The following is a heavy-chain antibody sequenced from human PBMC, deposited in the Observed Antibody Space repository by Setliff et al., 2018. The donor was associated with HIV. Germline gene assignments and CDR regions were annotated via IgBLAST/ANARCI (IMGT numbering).Heavy chain of an antibody. CDR1: GGSISSYY. CDR2: IYYSGST. J-gene: IGHJ5*02. D-gene: IGHD1-26*01. V-gene: IGHV4-59*01. Sequence: SETLSLTCTVSGGSISSYYWSWIRQPPGKGLEWIGYIYYSGSTNYNTSRKSRVTISVDTSKNQFSLKLNSVTAADTAVYYCARSVGPTFDPWGQGTLVTVSS. CDR3: ARSVGPTFDP.